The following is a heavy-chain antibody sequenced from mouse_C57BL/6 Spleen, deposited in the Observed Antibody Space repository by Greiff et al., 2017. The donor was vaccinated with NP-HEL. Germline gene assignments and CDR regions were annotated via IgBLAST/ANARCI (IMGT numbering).Heavy chain of an antibody. V-gene: IGHV1-72*01. CDR1: GYTFTSYW. Sequence: QVQLQQPGAELVKPGASVKLSCKASGYTFTSYWMHWVQQRPGRGLVWIGRIDTNSGGTKYNEKFKSKATLPVDKPSSTADMQLSSLTSEDSAVYYCARLGTVVATGAMDYWGQGTSVTVSS. CDR3: ARLGTVVATGAMDY. J-gene: IGHJ4*01. CDR2: IDTNSGGT. D-gene: IGHD1-1*01.